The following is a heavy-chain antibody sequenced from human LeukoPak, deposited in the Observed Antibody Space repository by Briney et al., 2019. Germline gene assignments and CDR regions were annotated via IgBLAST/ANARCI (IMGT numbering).Heavy chain of an antibody. J-gene: IGHJ4*02. CDR2: IWYDGSNK. CDR1: GFTFSSYG. V-gene: IGHV3-33*01. D-gene: IGHD3-10*01. CDR3: ATYYYGSGRPAFFEY. Sequence: PGGSLRLSCAASGFTFSSYGMHWVRQAPGKRLEWVAVIWYDGSNKYYADSVKGRFTISRDNSKNTLYLQMNSLRAEDTAVYYCATYYYGSGRPAFFEYWGQGTLVTVSS.